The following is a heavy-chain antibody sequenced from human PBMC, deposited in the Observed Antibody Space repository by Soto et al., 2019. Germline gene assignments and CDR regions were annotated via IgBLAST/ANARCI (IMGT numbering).Heavy chain of an antibody. J-gene: IGHJ4*02. D-gene: IGHD3-9*01. CDR2: IYYRGST. CDR3: ARLEGLATISYYFDF. V-gene: IGHV4-39*01. Sequence: SETLSLTCSVSGGSISNHYWGWIRQPPGKGLEWIGSIYYRGSTYYNPSLQTRVTISLDKSKSQFSQKLNSVTAADSAVYFCARLEGLATISYYFDFWGQGALVTVSS. CDR1: GGSISNHY.